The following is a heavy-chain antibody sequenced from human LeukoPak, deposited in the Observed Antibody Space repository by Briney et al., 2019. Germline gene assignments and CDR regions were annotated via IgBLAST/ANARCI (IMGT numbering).Heavy chain of an antibody. J-gene: IGHJ4*02. CDR1: GGSISSYY. V-gene: IGHV4-59*01. Sequence: SETLSLTCTVSGGSISSYYWSWIRQPPGKGLEWIGYIYYSGSTNYNPPLKSRVTISVDTSKNQFSLKLSSVTAADTAVYYCARGVGLTQGGTFDYWGQGTLVSVSS. CDR3: ARGVGLTQGGTFDY. D-gene: IGHD1-1*01. CDR2: IYYSGST.